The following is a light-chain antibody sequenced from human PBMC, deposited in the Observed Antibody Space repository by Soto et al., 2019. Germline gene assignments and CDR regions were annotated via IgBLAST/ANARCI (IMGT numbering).Light chain of an antibody. Sequence: VVTQSPAPLSFPPGGRDNLSCRASQSVSSYLAWYQQKPGQAPRLLIYDASNRATGIPARFSGSGSGTDFTLTISSLEPEDFAVYYCQQRSNWPRTFGQGTKVEI. CDR2: DAS. CDR3: QQRSNWPRT. J-gene: IGKJ1*01. CDR1: QSVSSY. V-gene: IGKV3-11*01.